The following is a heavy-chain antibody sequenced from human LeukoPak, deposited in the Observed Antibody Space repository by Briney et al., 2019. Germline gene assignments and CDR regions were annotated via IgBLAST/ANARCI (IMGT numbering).Heavy chain of an antibody. Sequence: GGSLRLSCAASGFTFSSYAMSWVRQAPGKGLEWVSAISGSGGSTYYADSVKGRFTISRDNSKNTLYLQMNSLRAEDTAVYYCAKVPGYCSGGSCSKDVWGQGTTVTVSS. CDR3: AKVPGYCSGGSCSKDV. D-gene: IGHD2-15*01. J-gene: IGHJ6*02. CDR1: GFTFSSYA. V-gene: IGHV3-23*01. CDR2: ISGSGGST.